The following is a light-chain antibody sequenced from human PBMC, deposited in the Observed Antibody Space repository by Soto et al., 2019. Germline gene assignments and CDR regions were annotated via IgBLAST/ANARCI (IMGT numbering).Light chain of an antibody. J-gene: IGKJ1*01. CDR3: QQYGSSSST. Sequence: EIVLTQSPGTRSLSPGESATLSCRASQSVGSSYLAWYRQKPGQAPRLLIYGASSRATGIPDRFSGGGSGTDFTLTISRLEPEYFAVYYCQQYGSSSSTFGQGTKVEIK. V-gene: IGKV3-20*01. CDR1: QSVGSSY. CDR2: GAS.